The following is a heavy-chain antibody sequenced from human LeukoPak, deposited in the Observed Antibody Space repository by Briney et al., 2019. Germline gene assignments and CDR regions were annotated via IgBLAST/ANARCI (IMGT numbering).Heavy chain of an antibody. CDR3: ARDHSSGWLFDY. CDR2: IWYDGSNK. V-gene: IGHV3-33*08. CDR1: RFTFSNYG. D-gene: IGHD6-19*01. Sequence: PGGSLRLSCAASRFTFSNYGMHWVRQAPGKGLEWVAVIWYDGSNKYYADSVKGRFTISRDNSKNTLYLQMNSLRAEDTAVYYCARDHSSGWLFDYWGQGTLVTVSS. J-gene: IGHJ4*02.